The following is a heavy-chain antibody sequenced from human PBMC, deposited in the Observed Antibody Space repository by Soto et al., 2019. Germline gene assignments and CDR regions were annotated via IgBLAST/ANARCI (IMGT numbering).Heavy chain of an antibody. Sequence: QVQLVQSGAEVKKPGSSVKVSCTASGGSLRNSVISWVRQAPAQRLEWMGGVITILGTANYAQKFQGRVAMTAAEATSPAYMALSSLSPDDTAVYYCARLGHPGHWGPGTLVIVSS. CDR1: GGSLRNSV. CDR2: VITILGTA. CDR3: ARLGHPGH. J-gene: IGHJ4*02. V-gene: IGHV1-69*01.